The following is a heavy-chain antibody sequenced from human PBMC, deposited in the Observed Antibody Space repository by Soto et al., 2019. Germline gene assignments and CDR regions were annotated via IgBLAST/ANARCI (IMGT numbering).Heavy chain of an antibody. V-gene: IGHV1-69*13. CDR3: ARGPRESGHFDY. Sequence: SVKVSCKASGGTFSSYAISWVRQAPGQGLEWMGGIIPIFGTANYAQKFQGRVTITADESTSTAYMELSSLRSEDAAVYYCARGPRESGHFDYWGQGTLVTVSS. CDR2: IIPIFGTA. D-gene: IGHD1-26*01. CDR1: GGTFSSYA. J-gene: IGHJ4*02.